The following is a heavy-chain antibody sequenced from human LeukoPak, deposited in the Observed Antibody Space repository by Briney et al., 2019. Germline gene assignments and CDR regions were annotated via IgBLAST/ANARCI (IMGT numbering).Heavy chain of an antibody. CDR2: ISSSSSYI. CDR3: ARDEGLYYYDSSGYYRNDAFDI. J-gene: IGHJ3*02. CDR1: GFTFSSYG. Sequence: GGSLRLSCAASGFTFSSYGMNWVRQAPGKGLEWVSSISSSSSYIYYADSVKGRFTISRDNAKNSLYLQMNSLRAEDTAVYYCARDEGLYYYDSSGYYRNDAFDIWGQGTMVTVSS. V-gene: IGHV3-21*01. D-gene: IGHD3-22*01.